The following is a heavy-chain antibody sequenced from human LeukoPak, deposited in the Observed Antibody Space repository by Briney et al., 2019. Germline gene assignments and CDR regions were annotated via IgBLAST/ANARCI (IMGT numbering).Heavy chain of an antibody. CDR2: ISGSGDRT. D-gene: IGHD2-15*01. J-gene: IGHJ4*02. Sequence: GGSLRLSCAASGFTFSTFAMSWVRQAPGKGLEWVSDISGSGDRTDYADSVKGRFTISRDNSKNAVYLQMNSLRVEDTAVYYCAKDLAAHTDWGQGTLVTVSS. CDR1: GFTFSTFA. V-gene: IGHV3-23*01. CDR3: AKDLAAHTD.